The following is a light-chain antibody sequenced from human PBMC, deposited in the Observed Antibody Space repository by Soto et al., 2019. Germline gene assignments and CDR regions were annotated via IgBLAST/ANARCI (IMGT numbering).Light chain of an antibody. CDR1: QGIDRL. CDR2: AAS. CDR3: KQSKSFPLT. Sequence: IRMTQSPSSMCASXGDKGTSSCRPSQGIDRLLAWYQQKPGEAPKVXXYAASSLRSGGPSRFSGSGSGTDFSRPISSLQPEDLATYYGKQSKSFPLTFGGGTKVDIK. V-gene: IGKV1-12*01. J-gene: IGKJ4*01.